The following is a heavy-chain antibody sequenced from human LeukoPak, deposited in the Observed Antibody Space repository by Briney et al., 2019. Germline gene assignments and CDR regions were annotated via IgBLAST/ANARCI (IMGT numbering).Heavy chain of an antibody. CDR3: ARHLGGFDY. Sequence: SENLSLTCTVSGGSISSSSYYWGWIRQPPGKGLEWIASMYYGGSTYYNPSLKSRVTISVDTSKNQFSLKLSSVTAADTAMYYCARHLGGFDYWGQGTLVTVSS. V-gene: IGHV4-39*01. J-gene: IGHJ4*02. CDR2: MYYGGST. CDR1: GGSISSSSYY.